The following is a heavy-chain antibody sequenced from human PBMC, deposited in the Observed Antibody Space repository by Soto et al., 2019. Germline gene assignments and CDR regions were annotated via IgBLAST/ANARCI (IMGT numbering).Heavy chain of an antibody. CDR2: IHHGGST. D-gene: IGHD3-10*01. J-gene: IGHJ6*02. Sequence: QVQLQESGPGLVKPLETLSLTCSVSGGSITSHYCSWFRQSPGKGLEWIGYIHHGGSTSYNPSLTSRVTMSVDTSRTQFSLKVSSVTAADTALYYCARQGFGHLHGLVDVWGPGTTVTVSS. CDR1: GGSITSHY. V-gene: IGHV4-59*08. CDR3: ARQGFGHLHGLVDV.